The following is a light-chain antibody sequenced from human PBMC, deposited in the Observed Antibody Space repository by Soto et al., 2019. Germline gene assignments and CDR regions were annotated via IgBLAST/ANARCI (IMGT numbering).Light chain of an antibody. Sequence: VLTQPPSVSAAPGQKVTISCSGSSSNIGNNYVSWYQQLPGTAPKLLIYDNNKRPSGIPDRFSGSKSGTSATMGITGLQTGDEADYYCGTWDSSLSAYVFGTGTKVTVL. CDR2: DNN. CDR3: GTWDSSLSAYV. CDR1: SSNIGNNY. J-gene: IGLJ1*01. V-gene: IGLV1-51*01.